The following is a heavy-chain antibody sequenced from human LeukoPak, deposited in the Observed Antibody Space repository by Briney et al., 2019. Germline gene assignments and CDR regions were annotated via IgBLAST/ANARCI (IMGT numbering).Heavy chain of an antibody. J-gene: IGHJ4*02. Sequence: ASVKVSCKASGYTFTVYYMHWVRQAPGQGLEWVGWINPNSGGTNYAQKFQGRVTMTRDTSISTAYMELSRLRSDDTAVYYCARDSNTIFGVVDYYFDYWGQGTLVTVSS. CDR3: ARDSNTIFGVVDYYFDY. V-gene: IGHV1-2*02. D-gene: IGHD3-3*01. CDR2: INPNSGGT. CDR1: GYTFTVYY.